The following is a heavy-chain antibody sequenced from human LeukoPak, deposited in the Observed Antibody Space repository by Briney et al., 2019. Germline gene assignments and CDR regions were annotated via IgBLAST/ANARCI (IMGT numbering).Heavy chain of an antibody. CDR2: INPNSGKT. J-gene: IGHJ6*02. CDR1: GNTFTNYD. CDR3: ARAPASYGSGNDYSNDYGMGV. V-gene: IGHV1-8*01. Sequence: ASVKVSCKASGNTFTNYDMNWVRQAPGQGLEWVGWINPNSGKTGYAQKFQGRVSMTRDTSISTAYMELRSLRPEDTAVYYCARAPASYGSGNDYSNDYGMGVWGQGTTLTVTS. D-gene: IGHD3-10*01.